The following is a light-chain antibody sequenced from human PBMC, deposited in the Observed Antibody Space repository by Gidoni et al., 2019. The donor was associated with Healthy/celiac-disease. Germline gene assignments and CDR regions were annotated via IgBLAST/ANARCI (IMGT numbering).Light chain of an antibody. V-gene: IGLV3-19*01. J-gene: IGLJ2*01. CDR3: NSRDSSGVV. CDR2: GKN. CDR1: SLRSYY. Sequence: SSELTQDPAVSVALGQTVMITCQGDSLRSYYASWYQQKPGQAPVLVIYGKNNRPSGIPDRFSGSSSGNTASLTITGAQAEDEADYYCNSRDSSGVVFGGGTKLTVL.